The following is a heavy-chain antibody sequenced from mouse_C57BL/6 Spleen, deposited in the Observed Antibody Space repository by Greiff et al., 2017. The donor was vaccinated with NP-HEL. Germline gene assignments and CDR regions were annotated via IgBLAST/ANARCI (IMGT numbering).Heavy chain of an antibody. J-gene: IGHJ2*01. Sequence: EVQRVESGEGLVKPGGSLKLSCAASGFTFSSYAMSWVRPTPEKRLEWVAYISSGGDYIYYADTVKGRFTISRDKARNTLYLQMSSLKSEDTAMYYCTRETAYYFDYWGQGTTLTVSS. V-gene: IGHV5-9-1*02. CDR1: GFTFSSYA. D-gene: IGHD4-1*01. CDR2: ISSGGDYI. CDR3: TRETAYYFDY.